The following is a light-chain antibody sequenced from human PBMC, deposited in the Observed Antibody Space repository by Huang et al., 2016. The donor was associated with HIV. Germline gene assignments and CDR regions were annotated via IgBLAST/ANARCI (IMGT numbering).Light chain of an antibody. J-gene: IGKJ4*01. CDR2: DTS. CDR1: QSVGNY. CDR3: QQRSSGVT. Sequence: IVLTQSPATLAWYPGERVTLSCRASQSVGNYIAWYQQHPGQSPTLLMYDTSNRATGTPGRFSCSGSGTDFTLTISSLQSEDFAVYYCQQRSSGVTFGGGTKVQVK. V-gene: IGKV3-11*01.